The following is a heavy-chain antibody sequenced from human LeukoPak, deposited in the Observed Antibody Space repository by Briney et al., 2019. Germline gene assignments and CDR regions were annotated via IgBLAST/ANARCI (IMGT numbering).Heavy chain of an antibody. J-gene: IGHJ4*02. V-gene: IGHV3-66*04. CDR2: IYSGGST. CDR3: ARLSQVKRIPGIAAAGYYFDY. CDR1: GFTVSSNY. D-gene: IGHD6-13*01. Sequence: GGSLRLSCAASGFTVSSNYMSWVRQAPGKGLEWVSVIYSGGSTYYADSVKGRFTISRDNSKNTLYLQMNSLRAEDTAVYYCARLSQVKRIPGIAAAGYYFDYWGQGTLVTVSS.